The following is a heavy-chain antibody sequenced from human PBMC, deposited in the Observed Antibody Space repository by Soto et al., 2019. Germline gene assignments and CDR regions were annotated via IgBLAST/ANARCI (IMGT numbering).Heavy chain of an antibody. Sequence: EEQLVESGGALVQPGGSLRLSCAASGFMFNTYGFKWVLQAPGKGLEWLSCFTGGGATYYADSVKGRFTVSRDNAKSSLFLQVNNLRAEDTAVYYCARVRFGESYGMDVWGPGTTVTVSS. CDR2: FTGGGAT. CDR1: GFMFNTYG. J-gene: IGHJ6*02. V-gene: IGHV3-48*04. D-gene: IGHD3-10*01. CDR3: ARVRFGESYGMDV.